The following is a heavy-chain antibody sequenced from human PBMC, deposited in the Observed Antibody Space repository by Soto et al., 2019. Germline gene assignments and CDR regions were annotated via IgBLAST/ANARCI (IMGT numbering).Heavy chain of an antibody. J-gene: IGHJ4*02. CDR3: AGPGYSSQDY. CDR1: GFTFSSFA. V-gene: IGHV3-23*01. Sequence: GGSLRLSCAASGFTFSSFALSWVRQAPGQGLEWVSAISGSGDGTDYAASVKGRFTNYRDNPKTPLYLQMNSLRAEDTAVYYCAGPGYSSQDYWGQGALVTVSS. D-gene: IGHD5-18*01. CDR2: ISGSGDGT.